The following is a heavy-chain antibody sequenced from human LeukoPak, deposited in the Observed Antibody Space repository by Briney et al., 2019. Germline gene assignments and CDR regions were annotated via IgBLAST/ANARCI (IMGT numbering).Heavy chain of an antibody. J-gene: IGHJ4*02. CDR1: GYTFTSYY. CDR3: ARDRIAVAGTVD. CDR2: INPSGGST. D-gene: IGHD6-19*01. V-gene: IGHV1-46*01. Sequence: ASVKVSCKASGYTFTSYYMHWVRQAPGQGLEWMGIINPSGGSTSYAQKFQGRVTMTRDTSTSTVYMKLSSLRSEDTAVYYCARDRIAVAGTVDWGQGTLVTVSS.